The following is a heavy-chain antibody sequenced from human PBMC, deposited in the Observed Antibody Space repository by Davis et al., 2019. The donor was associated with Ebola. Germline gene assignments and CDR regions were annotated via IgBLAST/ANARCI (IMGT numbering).Heavy chain of an antibody. D-gene: IGHD5-18*01. J-gene: IGHJ4*02. CDR2: IYHSGST. CDR1: GGSISSGGYS. CDR3: ARVVGSYHRYYFDY. V-gene: IGHV4-30-2*01. Sequence: PSETLSLTCAVSGGSISSGGYSWSWIRQPPGKGLEWIGYIYHSGSTYYNPSLKSRVTISVDRSKNQFSLKLSSVTAADTAVYYCARVVGSYHRYYFDYWGQGTLVTVSS.